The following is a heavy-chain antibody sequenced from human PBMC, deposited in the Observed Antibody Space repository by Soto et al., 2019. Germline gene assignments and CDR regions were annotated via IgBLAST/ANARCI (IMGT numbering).Heavy chain of an antibody. CDR2: ICCSGST. Sequence: LATLSLTCTVSGDSVRSIYHHRSWHRQPKGKGLEWIGYICCSGSTDYNPSLRSRVIISVDTSKNQLSLKLSSVTAADTAVYFCSRKMENSKVGWWGQGTLVTVSS. D-gene: IGHD6-19*01. V-gene: IGHV4-61*01. CDR3: SRKMENSKVGW. J-gene: IGHJ4*02. CDR1: GDSVRSIYHH.